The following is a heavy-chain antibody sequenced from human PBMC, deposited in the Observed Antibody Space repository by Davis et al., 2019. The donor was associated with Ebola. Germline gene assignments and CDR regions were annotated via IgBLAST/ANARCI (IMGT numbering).Heavy chain of an antibody. CDR1: GFTFSSYG. V-gene: IGHV3-30*03. J-gene: IGHJ2*01. CDR3: ARGGEDYGGWYFDL. D-gene: IGHD4-17*01. CDR2: ISYDGSNK. Sequence: GESLKISCAASGFTFSSYGMHWVRQAPGKGLEWVAVISYDGSNKYYADSVKGRFTISRDNSKNTLYLQMNTLRAEDSAVYYCARGGEDYGGWYFDLWGRGTLVTVSS.